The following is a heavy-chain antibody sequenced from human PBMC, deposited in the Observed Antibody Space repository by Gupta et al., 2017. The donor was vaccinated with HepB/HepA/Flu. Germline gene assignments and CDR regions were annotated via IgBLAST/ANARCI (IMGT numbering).Heavy chain of an antibody. CDR3: AKDMGYSYGLGAGYYNYGMDV. V-gene: IGHV3-23*01. J-gene: IGHJ6*02. Sequence: EVQLLESGGGLVQPGGSLRLSCAASGLALSPDAMSWVRQAPGKGLEWVSGISGSGRSPYYADSVKGRFTISGDNSKNTVYLQMNSLRAEDTAEYYCAKDMGYSYGLGAGYYNYGMDVWGQGTTVTVSS. D-gene: IGHD5-18*01. CDR1: GLALSPDA. CDR2: ISGSGRSP.